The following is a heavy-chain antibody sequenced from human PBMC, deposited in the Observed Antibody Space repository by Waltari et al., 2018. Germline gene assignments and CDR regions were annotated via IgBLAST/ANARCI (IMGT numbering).Heavy chain of an antibody. V-gene: IGHV3-7*01. CDR3: ARDPFHSSFDY. Sequence: EVRLVQSGGGLVQPGGSLRLSCVASGSTFGGSWMSWVRQSPEKGLEFVANIDQDGSTTNYMGPVKGRFTISRDNAKNSVYLQMNSLRVDDTAVYFCARDPFHSSFDYWGQGALVTVSS. CDR2: IDQDGSTT. D-gene: IGHD3-16*01. CDR1: GSTFGGSW. J-gene: IGHJ4*02.